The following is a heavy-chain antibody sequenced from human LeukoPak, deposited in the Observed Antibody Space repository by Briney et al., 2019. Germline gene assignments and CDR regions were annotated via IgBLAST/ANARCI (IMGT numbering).Heavy chain of an antibody. CDR3: ARSWELPDY. CDR1: GFTFSSYW. J-gene: IGHJ4*02. D-gene: IGHD1-26*01. V-gene: IGHV3-74*01. Sequence: GGSLRLSCAACGFTFSSYWMHWVRQAPGKGLVWVSRINTDGSSTSYADSVKGRFTISRDNAKNSLYLQMNSLRAEDTAVYYCARSWELPDYWGQGTLVTVSS. CDR2: INTDGSST.